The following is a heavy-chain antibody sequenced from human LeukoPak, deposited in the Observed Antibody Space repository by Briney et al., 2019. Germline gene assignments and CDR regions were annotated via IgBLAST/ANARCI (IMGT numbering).Heavy chain of an antibody. V-gene: IGHV4-39*07. CDR2: IYYSGST. CDR1: GGSISSSSYY. J-gene: IGHJ4*02. CDR3: ARGDYDFWSGYYTPRFDY. D-gene: IGHD3-3*01. Sequence: SETLSLTCTVSGGSISSSSYYWGWIRQPPGKGLEWIGSIYYSGSTYYNPSLKSRVTISVDTSKNQFSLKLSSVTAADTAVYYCARGDYDFWSGYYTPRFDYWGQGTLVTVSS.